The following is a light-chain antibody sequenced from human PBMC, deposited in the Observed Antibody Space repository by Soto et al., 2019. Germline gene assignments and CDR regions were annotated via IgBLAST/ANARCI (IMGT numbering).Light chain of an antibody. Sequence: QSALTQPAFVSGSPGQSITISCTGTSSDVGNYNYVSWYQQHPGKAPKLMIFEVSDRPSGVSNRFSGSKSGNTASLTISGLQADDEADYYCSSYISSFSHVFGTGTKLTVL. CDR2: EVS. CDR1: SSDVGNYNY. J-gene: IGLJ1*01. V-gene: IGLV2-14*01. CDR3: SSYISSFSHV.